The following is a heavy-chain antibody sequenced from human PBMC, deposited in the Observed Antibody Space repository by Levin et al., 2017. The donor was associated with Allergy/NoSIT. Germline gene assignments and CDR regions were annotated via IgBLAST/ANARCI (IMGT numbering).Heavy chain of an antibody. J-gene: IGHJ3*02. CDR3: ARPPGDPSDYVWGSYDAFDI. Sequence: GGSLRLSCAASGFTFSSYGMHWVRQAPGKGLEWVAVIWYDGSNKYYADSVKGRFTISRDNSKNTLYLQMNSLRAEDTAVYYCARPPGDPSDYVWGSYDAFDIWGQGTMVTVSS. V-gene: IGHV3-33*01. CDR1: GFTFSSYG. CDR2: IWYDGSNK. D-gene: IGHD3-16*01.